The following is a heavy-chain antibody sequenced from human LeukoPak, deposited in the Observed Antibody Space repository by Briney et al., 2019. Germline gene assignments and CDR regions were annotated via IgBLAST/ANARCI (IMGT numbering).Heavy chain of an antibody. CDR2: INPTGGST. CDR3: ARDGGYDIAFYYMDV. Sequence: ASVKASCKASGYTFTKYYIHWVRQAPGQGLEWMGIINPTGGSTRYAQKFQGRVTMTRDMSTSTVYMELSSLRSEDTAVYYCARDGGYDIAFYYMDVWGKGTTVTVSS. V-gene: IGHV1-46*01. CDR1: GYTFTKYY. J-gene: IGHJ6*03. D-gene: IGHD3-9*01.